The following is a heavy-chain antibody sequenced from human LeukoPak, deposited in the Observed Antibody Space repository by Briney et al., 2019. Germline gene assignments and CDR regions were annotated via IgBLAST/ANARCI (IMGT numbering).Heavy chain of an antibody. CDR3: AISQNYDILTGHYDY. V-gene: IGHV1-69*05. CDR2: IIPIFGTA. Sequence: SVKVSCKASGYTFTSYGISWVRQAPGQGLEWMGGIIPIFGTANYAQKFQGRVTITTDESTSTAYMELSSLRSEDTAVYYCAISQNYDILTGHYDYWGQGTLVTVSS. J-gene: IGHJ4*02. CDR1: GYTFTSYG. D-gene: IGHD3-9*01.